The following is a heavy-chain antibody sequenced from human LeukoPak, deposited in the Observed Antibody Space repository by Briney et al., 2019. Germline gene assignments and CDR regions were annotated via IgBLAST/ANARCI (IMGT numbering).Heavy chain of an antibody. Sequence: GASVKVSCKASGYTFTSYAMNWVRQAPGQGLEWMGWINTNTGNPTYAQGFTGRFVFSLDTSVSTAYLQISSLKAEDTAVYHCARGLSSGWYQGPNFYWGQGTLVTVSS. CDR3: ARGLSSGWYQGPNFY. CDR2: INTNTGNP. V-gene: IGHV7-4-1*02. D-gene: IGHD6-19*01. J-gene: IGHJ4*02. CDR1: GYTFTSYA.